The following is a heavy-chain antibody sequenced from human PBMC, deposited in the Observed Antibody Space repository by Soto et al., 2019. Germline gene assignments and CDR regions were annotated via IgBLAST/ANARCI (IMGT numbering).Heavy chain of an antibody. Sequence: GGSLRLSCAASGFTFSSYAMSWVRQAPGKGLEWVSAISGSGGSTYYADSVKGRFTISRDNSKNALYLQMNSLRAEDTAVHYCATLTIFGVVSGAYWGQGTLVTVSS. V-gene: IGHV3-23*01. CDR2: ISGSGGST. CDR3: ATLTIFGVVSGAY. CDR1: GFTFSSYA. J-gene: IGHJ4*02. D-gene: IGHD3-3*01.